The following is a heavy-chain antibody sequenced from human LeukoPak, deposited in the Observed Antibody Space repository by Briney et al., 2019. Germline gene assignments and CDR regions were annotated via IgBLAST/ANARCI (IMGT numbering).Heavy chain of an antibody. CDR1: GFTFSSYA. CDR3: ARSSISPHYYFYYMDV. Sequence: QSGGSLRLSCAASGFTFSSYAMHWVRQAPGKGLEWVAFISHDGNDKYSADSVRGRFTISRDISKNTLYLQMNSLRAEDTAVYYCARSSISPHYYFYYMDVWGKGTTVTVSS. CDR2: ISHDGNDK. V-gene: IGHV3-30*01. D-gene: IGHD2-2*01. J-gene: IGHJ6*03.